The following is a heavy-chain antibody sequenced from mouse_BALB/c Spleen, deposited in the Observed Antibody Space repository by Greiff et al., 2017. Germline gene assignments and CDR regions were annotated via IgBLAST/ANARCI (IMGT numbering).Heavy chain of an antibody. D-gene: IGHD3-1*01. CDR2: IDPSDSYT. CDR1: GYTFTSYW. J-gene: IGHJ3*01. CDR3: ARRARAAWFAY. V-gene: IGHV1-69*02. Sequence: QVQLQQPGAELVKPGASVKLSCKASGYTFTSYWMHWVKQRPGQGLEWIGEIDPSDSYTNYNQKFKGKATLTVDKSSSTAYMQLSSLTSEDSAVYYCARRARAAWFAYWGQGTLVTVSA.